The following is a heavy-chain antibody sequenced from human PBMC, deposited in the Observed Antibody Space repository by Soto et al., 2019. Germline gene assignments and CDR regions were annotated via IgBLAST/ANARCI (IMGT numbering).Heavy chain of an antibody. J-gene: IGHJ4*02. CDR2: ISSTTNYI. Sequence: EVQLVESGGGLVKPGGSLRLSCAASGFTFTRYSMNWGRQAPGKGLEGVSSISSTTNYIYYADSMKGRFTVSRDNAKNSVYLDMNSLSAEDTAVYYCARESEDLTSNFDYWGQGTLVTVAS. CDR3: ARESEDLTSNFDY. V-gene: IGHV3-21*01. CDR1: GFTFTRYS.